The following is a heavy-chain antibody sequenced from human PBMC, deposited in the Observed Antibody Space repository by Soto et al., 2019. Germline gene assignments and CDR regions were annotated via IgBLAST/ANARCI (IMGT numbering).Heavy chain of an antibody. CDR1: GFTFSSYG. D-gene: IGHD1-26*01. CDR2: IWYDGSNK. V-gene: IGHV3-33*01. CDR3: ARRGVGAPKVQNGMAV. Sequence: QVQLVESGGGVVQPGRSLRLSCAASGFTFSSYGMHWVRQAPGKGLEWVAVIWYDGSNKYYADSVKGRFTISRDNSKNTLYLQMNSLRAEDTAVYYCARRGVGAPKVQNGMAVWGQGTTVTVSS. J-gene: IGHJ6*02.